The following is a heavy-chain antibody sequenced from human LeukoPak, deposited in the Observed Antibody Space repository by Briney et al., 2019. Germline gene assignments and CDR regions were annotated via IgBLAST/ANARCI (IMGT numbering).Heavy chain of an antibody. CDR2: IYTSGST. CDR3: ARAPYCSGGSCYSYYGMDV. J-gene: IGHJ6*02. V-gene: IGHV4-4*07. CDR1: GGSISSYY. Sequence: SETLSLTCTVSGGSISSYYWSWIRQPAGKGLEWIGRIYTSGSTNYNPSLKSRVTISVDTSKNQFSLKLSSVTAADTAVYYCARAPYCSGGSCYSYYGMDVWGQGTTVTVSS. D-gene: IGHD2-15*01.